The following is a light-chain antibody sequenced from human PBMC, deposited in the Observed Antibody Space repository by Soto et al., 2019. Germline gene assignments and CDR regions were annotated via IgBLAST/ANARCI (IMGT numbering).Light chain of an antibody. J-gene: IGKJ2*01. CDR1: QSVSSSY. CDR2: GAS. V-gene: IGKV3-20*01. CDR3: QQYGSSPPYT. Sequence: EIVLTQSPDTLSLSPGERATLSCRASQSVSSSYLAWYQQKPGQAPRLLIYGASSRATGIPARFSGSGSGTDFTLTISRLEPEDFAVYYCQQYGSSPPYTFGQGTKLEIK.